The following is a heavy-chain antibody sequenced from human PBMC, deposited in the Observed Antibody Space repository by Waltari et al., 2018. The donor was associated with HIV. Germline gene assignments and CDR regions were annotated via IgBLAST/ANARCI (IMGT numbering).Heavy chain of an antibody. J-gene: IGHJ2*01. CDR1: GYTFTNFG. Sequence: QVHLVQSGAELKKTGASVKLSCKASGYTFTNFGINWVRKAPGQGIEWMGWFNSYNVDTKYAQKFQDRVTMTTDTSTSTAYMELRSLRSDDPAVYYCARFFPTATTTGWYLDLWGPGTLVTMSS. D-gene: IGHD4-17*01. CDR3: ARFFPTATTTGWYLDL. V-gene: IGHV1-18*01. CDR2: FNSYNVDT.